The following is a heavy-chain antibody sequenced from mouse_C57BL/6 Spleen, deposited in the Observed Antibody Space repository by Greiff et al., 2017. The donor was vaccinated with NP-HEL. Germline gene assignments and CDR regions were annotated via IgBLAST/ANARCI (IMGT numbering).Heavy chain of an antibody. D-gene: IGHD2-4*01. Sequence: VKLMESGPELVKPGASVKISCKASGYAFSSSWMNWVKQRPGKGLEWIGRIYPGDGDTNYNGKFKGKATLTADKSSSTAYMQLSSLTSEDSAVYVCARDYDGSYYAMDYWGQGTSVTVSS. CDR3: ARDYDGSYYAMDY. CDR2: IYPGDGDT. CDR1: GYAFSSSW. V-gene: IGHV1-82*01. J-gene: IGHJ4*01.